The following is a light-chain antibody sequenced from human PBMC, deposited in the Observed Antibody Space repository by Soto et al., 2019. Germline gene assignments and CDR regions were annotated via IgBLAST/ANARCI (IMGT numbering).Light chain of an antibody. CDR2: AAS. J-gene: IGKJ1*01. CDR3: LQLNTYPWT. V-gene: IGKV1-17*01. CDR1: QVITND. Sequence: IQIAQSPSSLSASVLERLSITGRASQVITNDLGWYQQKPGKAPKRLIYAASTLQSGVPSRFSGSGSGTEFTLTISSLQPEDVATYYCLQLNTYPWTFGQGTKVDIK.